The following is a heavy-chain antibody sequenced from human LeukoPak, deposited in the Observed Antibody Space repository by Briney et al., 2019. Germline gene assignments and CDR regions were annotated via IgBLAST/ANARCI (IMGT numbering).Heavy chain of an antibody. J-gene: IGHJ3*02. CDR2: IWYDGSNK. D-gene: IGHD6-13*01. CDR3: ARDRGAAGTGDDAFDI. CDR1: GFTFSSYG. Sequence: PGGSLRLSCAASGFTFSSYGMHWVRQALDKGLEWVAVIWYDGSNKYYADSVKGRFTISRDNSKNTLYLQMNSLRAEDTAVYYCARDRGAAGTGDDAFDIWGQGTMVTVSS. V-gene: IGHV3-33*01.